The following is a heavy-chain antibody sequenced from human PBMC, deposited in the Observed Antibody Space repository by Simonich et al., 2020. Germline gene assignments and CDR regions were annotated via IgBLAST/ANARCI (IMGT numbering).Heavy chain of an antibody. Sequence: QVQLVQSGAEVKKPGASVKVSCKASGYTFTGYYMHWVRQAPGQGLEWMGWINPNSGGTNYAQQFQGRVTMTRDTSISTAYMELSRLRSDDTAVYYCARGALTGDYYYIDVWGKGTTVTVSS. CDR2: INPNSGGT. CDR1: GYTFTGYY. V-gene: IGHV1-2*02. D-gene: IGHD7-27*01. J-gene: IGHJ6*03. CDR3: ARGALTGDYYYIDV.